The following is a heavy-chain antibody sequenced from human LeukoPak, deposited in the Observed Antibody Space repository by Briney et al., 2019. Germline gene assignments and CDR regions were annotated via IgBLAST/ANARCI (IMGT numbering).Heavy chain of an antibody. D-gene: IGHD6-13*01. CDR3: AKAPPVYSSTWFRCYFDY. Sequence: ETLSLTCAVSGGSISSSNWWSWVRQPPGKGLEWVSVISGSGGSTYYADSVKGRFTISRDNDKNTLYLQMSSLRAEDTALYHCAKAPPVYSSTWFRCYFDYWGQGTLVTVSS. CDR1: GGSISSSN. J-gene: IGHJ4*02. V-gene: IGHV3-23*01. CDR2: ISGSGGST.